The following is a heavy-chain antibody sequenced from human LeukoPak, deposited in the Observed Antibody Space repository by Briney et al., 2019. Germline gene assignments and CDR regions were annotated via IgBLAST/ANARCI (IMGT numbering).Heavy chain of an antibody. Sequence: ASVKVSCKASGYTFTSYGISWVRQAPGQGLEWMGWISAYNGNTNYAQKLQGRVTMTTDTSTSTAYMELRSLRSDDTAVYYCARGYCSGGSCCSDFDYWGQGTLVTVSS. V-gene: IGHV1-18*01. CDR1: GYTFTSYG. D-gene: IGHD2-15*01. CDR3: ARGYCSGGSCCSDFDY. CDR2: ISAYNGNT. J-gene: IGHJ4*02.